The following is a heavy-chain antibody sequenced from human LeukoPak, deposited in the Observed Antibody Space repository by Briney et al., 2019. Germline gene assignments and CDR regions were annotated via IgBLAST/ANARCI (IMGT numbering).Heavy chain of an antibody. J-gene: IGHJ6*03. CDR2: ISGSGSTI. V-gene: IGHV3-11*01. CDR1: GFTFSDHY. Sequence: GGSLRLSCAASGFTFSDHYMSWIRQAPGKGLERVSYISGSGSTIYYADSVKGRFTISRDNAKNSLYLQMNSLRAEDTAVYYCARENSNNYYYYMDVWGKGTTVTVS. D-gene: IGHD4-11*01. CDR3: ARENSNNYYYYMDV.